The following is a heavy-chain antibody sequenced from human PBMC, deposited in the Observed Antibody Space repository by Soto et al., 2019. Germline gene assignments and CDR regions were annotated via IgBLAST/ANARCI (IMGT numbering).Heavy chain of an antibody. CDR2: INHSGST. D-gene: IGHD2-2*01. CDR3: AKVAPPAKR. V-gene: IGHV4-34*01. CDR1: GGSFSGYY. Sequence: SETLSLTCAVYGGSFSGYYWSWIRQSPGKGLEWIGEINHSGSTNYNPSLKSRVTISVDTSKNQFSLKLSSVTAEDTAVYYCAKVAPPAKRWGQGTLVTVSS. J-gene: IGHJ4*02.